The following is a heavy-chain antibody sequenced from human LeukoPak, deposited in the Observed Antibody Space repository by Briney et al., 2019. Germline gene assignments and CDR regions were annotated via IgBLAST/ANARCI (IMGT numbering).Heavy chain of an antibody. CDR3: VRTPPNWGFDY. V-gene: IGHV1-8*01. CDR2: MSPNSGDT. J-gene: IGHJ4*02. CDR1: GYTFTTHD. D-gene: IGHD7-27*01. Sequence: ATVKVSCKASGYTFTTHDINWVRQATGQGLEWLGWMSPNSGDTGYAQKFQGRVTMTSDSSISTAYMELSSLRSEDTAIYYCVRTPPNWGFDYWGQGTLVTVSS.